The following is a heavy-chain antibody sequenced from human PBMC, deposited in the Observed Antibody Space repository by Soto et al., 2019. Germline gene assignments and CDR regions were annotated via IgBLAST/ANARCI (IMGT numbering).Heavy chain of an antibody. CDR3: ARGRVDPAIYYYYGMDV. V-gene: IGHV1-8*01. J-gene: IGHJ6*02. CDR2: MNANSGNT. Sequence: ASVKVSCKASGYTFTSYDINWVRQAAGQGLEWMGWMNANSGNTDYAQKFQGRVTMTRNTSISTAYMELSSLRSEDTAVYYCARGRVDPAIYYYYGMDVWGQGTTVTVSS. D-gene: IGHD5-18*01. CDR1: GYTFTSYD.